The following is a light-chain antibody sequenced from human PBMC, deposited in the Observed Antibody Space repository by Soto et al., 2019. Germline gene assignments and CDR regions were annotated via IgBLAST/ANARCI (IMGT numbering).Light chain of an antibody. V-gene: IGLV2-11*01. J-gene: IGLJ1*01. CDR3: CSYAGGPEV. CDR2: GVS. Sequence: QSALTQPRSVSGSPGQSVTISCTGTSSDVGGYKYVPWYQQKPGKAPKLIIYGVSRWPSGVPNRFSGSKSGNRASLTIPGLQAEDEGDYYCCSYAGGPEVFGTGTKVTVL. CDR1: SSDVGGYKY.